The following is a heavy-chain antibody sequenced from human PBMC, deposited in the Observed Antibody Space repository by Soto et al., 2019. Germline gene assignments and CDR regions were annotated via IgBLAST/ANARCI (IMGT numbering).Heavy chain of an antibody. CDR3: ARQFSVYGDYGRYFDF. V-gene: IGHV4-39*01. J-gene: IGHJ4*02. CDR1: GGSISSSGDY. CDR2: IYYSGST. D-gene: IGHD4-17*01. Sequence: SETLSLTCTVSGGSISSSGDYWGWIRQPPGKGLEWIGTIYYSGSTYYNPSLKSRVTISVDTSKNQFSLKLSSVTAADTAVYYRARQFSVYGDYGRYFDFWGQGTLVTVSS.